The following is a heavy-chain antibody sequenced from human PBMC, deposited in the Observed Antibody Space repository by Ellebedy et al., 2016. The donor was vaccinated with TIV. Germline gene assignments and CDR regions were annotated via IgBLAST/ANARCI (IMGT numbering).Heavy chain of an antibody. Sequence: GGSLRLSCATSGFTFSSYGMHWVRQTPGKGLEWVAYISYDGSEKSHTDSVKGRFTISRDRSKNTLYLQMNSLRADDTAVYYCARASFYDVDLSGWYFDLWGRGTLVTVSS. CDR2: ISYDGSEK. J-gene: IGHJ2*01. D-gene: IGHD3-10*02. CDR3: ARASFYDVDLSGWYFDL. CDR1: GFTFSSYG. V-gene: IGHV3-30*03.